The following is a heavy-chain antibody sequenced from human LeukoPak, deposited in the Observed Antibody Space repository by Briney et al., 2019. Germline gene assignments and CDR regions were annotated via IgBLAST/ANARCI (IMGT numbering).Heavy chain of an antibody. CDR3: ARGAVRGVPFLK. Sequence: SETLSLTCTVSGGSISSYYWSWIRQPPGKGLEWIGYIYYSGSTNYNPSLKSRVTISVDTSKNQFSLKLSSVTAADTAVYYCARGAVRGVPFLKWGQGTLVTVSS. J-gene: IGHJ4*02. CDR1: GGSISSYY. D-gene: IGHD3-10*01. V-gene: IGHV4-59*01. CDR2: IYYSGST.